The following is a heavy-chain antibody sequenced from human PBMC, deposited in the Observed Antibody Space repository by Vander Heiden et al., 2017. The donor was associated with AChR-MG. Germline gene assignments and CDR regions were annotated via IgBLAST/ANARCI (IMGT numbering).Heavy chain of an antibody. CDR3: AREPEWLQLQTGYFDY. V-gene: IGHV1-69*04. Sequence: QVQLVQSGAEVKKPGSSVKVSCKASGGTFSSYAISWVRQAPGQGLEWMGRIIPILGIANYAQKFQGRVTITADKSTSTAYMELSSLRSEDTAVYYCAREPEWLQLQTGYFDYWGQGTLVTVSS. J-gene: IGHJ4*02. CDR1: GGTFSSYA. CDR2: IIPILGIA. D-gene: IGHD5-12*01.